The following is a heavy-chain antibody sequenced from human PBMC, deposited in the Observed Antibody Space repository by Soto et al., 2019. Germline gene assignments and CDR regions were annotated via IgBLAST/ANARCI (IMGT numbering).Heavy chain of an antibody. CDR1: GFTFSSYW. Sequence: EVQLVESGGDLVQPGGSLRLSCAASGFTFSSYWIHWVRQAPGKGLVWVSRINSDGSTTNYADSVKGRFTISRDNAKNTVYLQMNSLRAEDTAVYYCARGGFKQWLLDYWGQGTLVTVSS. D-gene: IGHD6-19*01. CDR3: ARGGFKQWLLDY. V-gene: IGHV3-74*01. CDR2: INSDGSTT. J-gene: IGHJ4*02.